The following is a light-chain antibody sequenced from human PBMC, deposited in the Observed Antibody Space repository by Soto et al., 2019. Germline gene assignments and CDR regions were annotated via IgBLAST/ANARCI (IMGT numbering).Light chain of an antibody. CDR2: GSS. CDR3: QQYNIWPPRYT. Sequence: EIVMTQSPATLSVSPGERATLSCRASQSVSSNLAWYQQKPGQAPRLLIYGSSTRATGIPARFSGSGSGTEFTLTISSLQSEDFAFYYYQQYNIWPPRYTFGQGTKLEIK. CDR1: QSVSSN. V-gene: IGKV3-15*01. J-gene: IGKJ2*01.